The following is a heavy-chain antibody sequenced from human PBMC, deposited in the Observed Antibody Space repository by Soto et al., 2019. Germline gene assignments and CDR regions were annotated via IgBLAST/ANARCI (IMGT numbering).Heavy chain of an antibody. Sequence: VQLVESGGGLVQPGGSLRLSCAGSGFTVTDNHMTWVRQAPGRGPEWVSTIYYNGNTFHADSVWGRFNISRDTSKNMLFLQMNSLRAEDTAVYYCATGGDTAKDGYWGQGTLVTVSS. CDR1: GFTVTDNH. CDR2: IYYNGNT. V-gene: IGHV3-53*01. D-gene: IGHD5-18*01. J-gene: IGHJ4*02. CDR3: ATGGDTAKDGY.